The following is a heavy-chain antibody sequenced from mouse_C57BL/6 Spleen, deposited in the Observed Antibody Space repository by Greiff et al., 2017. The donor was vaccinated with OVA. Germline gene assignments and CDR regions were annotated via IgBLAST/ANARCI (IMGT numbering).Heavy chain of an antibody. J-gene: IGHJ2*01. CDR1: GYTFTSYW. CDR2: IDPSDSYT. Sequence: VQLQQSGAELVMPGASVKLSCKASGYTFTSYWMHWVKQRPGQGLEWIGEIDPSDSYTNYNQKFKGKATLTVDKSSSTAYMQLSSLTSEDSAVYYGEREFGDYGSGYGDWGKGTTLTASS. D-gene: IGHD1-1*01. V-gene: IGHV1-69*01. CDR3: EREFGDYGSGYGD.